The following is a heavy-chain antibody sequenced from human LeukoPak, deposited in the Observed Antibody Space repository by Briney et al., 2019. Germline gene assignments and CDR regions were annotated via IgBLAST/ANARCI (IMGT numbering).Heavy chain of an antibody. V-gene: IGHV3-7*01. J-gene: IGHJ5*02. CDR1: GFTLSGYW. CDR3: ARGLGWLDP. Sequence: GGSLRLSCAGSGFTLSGYWITWVRRAPGKGLEWVANIKYDGSEKQYVDSVKGRFTISRDNAKNSLYLQINSLRVEDMAVYYCARGLGWLDPWGQGTLVTVSS. CDR2: IKYDGSEK.